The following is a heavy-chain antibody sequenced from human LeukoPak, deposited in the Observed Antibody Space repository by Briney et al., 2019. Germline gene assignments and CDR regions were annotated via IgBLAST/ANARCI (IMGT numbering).Heavy chain of an antibody. V-gene: IGHV3-74*01. CDR2: INSDGSTT. J-gene: IGHJ4*02. D-gene: IGHD6-19*01. CDR3: ARGIGSGWCLD. CDR1: GFTFSSYW. Sequence: GGSLRLSCAASGFTFSSYWMHWVRQAPGKGLVWVSRINSDGSTTNYADSVKGRFTISRDNAKNTLYLQMNSLRAEDTAAYYCARGIGSGWCLDWGQGTLVTVSS.